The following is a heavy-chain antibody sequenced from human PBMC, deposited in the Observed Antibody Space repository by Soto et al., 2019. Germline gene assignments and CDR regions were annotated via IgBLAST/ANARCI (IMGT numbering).Heavy chain of an antibody. Sequence: EVQLLESGGGLVQPGGSLRLSCAASGFTFSSYAMSWVRQAPGKGLEWVTAINGGSTTYYADSVKGRLTISRDNSKNTRYLQMNSLRDEDTAVYYCAKDKDCSGVYGMDVWGQGTTVTVSS. D-gene: IGHD2-15*01. CDR2: INGGSTT. V-gene: IGHV3-23*01. CDR3: AKDKDCSGVYGMDV. J-gene: IGHJ6*02. CDR1: GFTFSSYA.